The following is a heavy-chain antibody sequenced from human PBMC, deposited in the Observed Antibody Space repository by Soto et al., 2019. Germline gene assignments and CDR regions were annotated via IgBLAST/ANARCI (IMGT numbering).Heavy chain of an antibody. CDR2: ISYDGSNK. CDR1: GFTFSSYG. J-gene: IGHJ4*02. D-gene: IGHD1-7*01. V-gene: IGHV3-30*18. Sequence: GGSLRLSCAASGFTFSSYGMHWVRQAPGKGLEWVAVISYDGSNKYYADSVKGRFTISRDNSKNTLYLQMNSLRAEDTAVYYCAKCLTGTPATTPDYWGQGTLVTVSS. CDR3: AKCLTGTPATTPDY.